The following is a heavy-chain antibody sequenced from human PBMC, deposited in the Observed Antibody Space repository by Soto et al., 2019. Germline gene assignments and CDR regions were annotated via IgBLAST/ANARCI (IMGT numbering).Heavy chain of an antibody. Sequence: EVQLLESGGGLVQPGGSLRLSCAASGFTFSSYAMSWVRQAPGKGLEWVSAISGSGGSTYYTDSVKGRFTISRDNSKNTLYLQMNSLRAEDTAVYYCAKGSCLAVAGCYYWGQGTLVTVSS. CDR3: AKGSCLAVAGCYY. CDR1: GFTFSSYA. J-gene: IGHJ4*02. V-gene: IGHV3-23*01. D-gene: IGHD6-19*01. CDR2: ISGSGGST.